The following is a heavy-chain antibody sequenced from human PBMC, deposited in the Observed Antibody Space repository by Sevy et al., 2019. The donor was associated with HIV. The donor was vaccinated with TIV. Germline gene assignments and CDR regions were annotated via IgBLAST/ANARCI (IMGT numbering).Heavy chain of an antibody. CDR2: IIPVFGTT. D-gene: IGHD1-20*01. V-gene: IGHV1-69*13. CDR3: ARGITSIWGGGYYFDS. Sequence: ASVKVSCKASGATFKNYAISWVRQAPGQGLEWMGEIIPVFGTTNYALKFQGRVTITAHESTTTVKMERSSLTSEDTAVYYGARGITSIWGGGYYFDSWGQGALVTVSS. CDR1: GATFKNYA. J-gene: IGHJ4*02.